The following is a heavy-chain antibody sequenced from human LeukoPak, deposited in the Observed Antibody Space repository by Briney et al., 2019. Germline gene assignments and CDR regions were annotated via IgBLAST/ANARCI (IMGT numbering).Heavy chain of an antibody. Sequence: GGSLRLSCAASGFTFSKYAMSWVRQAPGKGLEWVSYISSSSSYTNYADSVKGRFTISRDNAKISLYLQMNSLRAEDTAVYYCARDLYGSGIVIDYWGQGTLVTVSS. D-gene: IGHD3-10*01. CDR2: ISSSSSYT. V-gene: IGHV3-11*06. J-gene: IGHJ4*02. CDR1: GFTFSKYA. CDR3: ARDLYGSGIVIDY.